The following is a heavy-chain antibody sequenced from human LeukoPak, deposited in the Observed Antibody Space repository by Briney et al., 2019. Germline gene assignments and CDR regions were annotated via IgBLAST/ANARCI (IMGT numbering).Heavy chain of an antibody. Sequence: GRSLRLSCAASGFTFSSYGMHWVRQAPGKGLEWVAVISYDGSNKYYADSVKGRFTISRDNSKNTLYLQMNSLRAEDTAVYYCAKDVGSGLTTLDYWGQGTLVTVSS. CDR2: ISYDGSNK. D-gene: IGHD4-11*01. J-gene: IGHJ4*02. CDR1: GFTFSSYG. V-gene: IGHV3-30*18. CDR3: AKDVGSGLTTLDY.